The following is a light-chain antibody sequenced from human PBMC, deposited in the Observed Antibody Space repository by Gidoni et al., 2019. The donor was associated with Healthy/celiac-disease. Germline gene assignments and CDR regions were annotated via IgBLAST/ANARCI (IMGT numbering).Light chain of an antibody. CDR3: QQRSNWPPLT. J-gene: IGKJ4*01. CDR1: QSVSSS. Sequence: EIVLTQSPATLSLSPGERATLSCRASQSVSSSLAWYQQNPGQAPRLLIYDASNRATGSPASFSGSGSGTDFTLTISSLEPEDFAVYYYQQRSNWPPLTFGGGTKVEIK. CDR2: DAS. V-gene: IGKV3-11*01.